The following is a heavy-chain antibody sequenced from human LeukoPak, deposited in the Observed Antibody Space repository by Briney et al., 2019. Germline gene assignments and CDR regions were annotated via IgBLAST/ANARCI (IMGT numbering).Heavy chain of an antibody. CDR2: INPSGGST. CDR1: GYTFTSYY. J-gene: IGHJ4*02. V-gene: IGHV1-46*01. D-gene: IGHD2-21*02. Sequence: GASVKVSCKASGYTFTSYYMHWVRQAPGQGLEWMGMINPSGGSTSYAQKFQGRVTMTRDMSTSTVYMELSSLRSEDTAVYYCARGIGDRFRLQHVIDYWGQGTLVTVSS. CDR3: ARGIGDRFRLQHVIDY.